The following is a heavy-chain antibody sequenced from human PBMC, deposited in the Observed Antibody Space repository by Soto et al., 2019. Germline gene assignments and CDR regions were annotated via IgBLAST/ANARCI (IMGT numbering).Heavy chain of an antibody. Sequence: GVLRLSCAASGFTFSSYSMNWVRQAPGKGLEWVSSISSSSSYIYYADSVKGRFTISRDNAKNSLYLQMNSLRAEDTAVYYCARLRDWNYADGMDVWGQGTTVTVSS. CDR2: ISSSSSYI. CDR1: GFTFSSYS. D-gene: IGHD1-7*01. V-gene: IGHV3-21*01. J-gene: IGHJ6*02. CDR3: ARLRDWNYADGMDV.